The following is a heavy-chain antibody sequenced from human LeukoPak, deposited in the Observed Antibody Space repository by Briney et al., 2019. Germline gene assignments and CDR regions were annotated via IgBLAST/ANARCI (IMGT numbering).Heavy chain of an antibody. D-gene: IGHD2-21*01. J-gene: IGHJ6*02. V-gene: IGHV4-59*01. CDR1: GGSISSYY. CDR2: IYYSGST. CDR3: ARDVVNYGMDV. Sequence: SETLSLTCTVSGGSISSYYWRWIRQPPGKGLEWIGYIYYSGSTNYNPSLKSRVTISVDTSKNQFSLKLSSVTAADTAVYYCARDVVNYGMDVWGQGTTVTVSS.